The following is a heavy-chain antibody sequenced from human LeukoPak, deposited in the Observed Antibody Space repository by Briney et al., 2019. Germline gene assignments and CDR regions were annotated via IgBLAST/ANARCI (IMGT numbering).Heavy chain of an antibody. D-gene: IGHD1-26*01. V-gene: IGHV3-53*01. CDR3: ARDFSGSHDAFDI. Sequence: GGSLRLSCAASGFTVSSNYMSWVRQAPGKGLEWVSVIYSGGSTYYADSVKGRFTISGDNSKNTLYLQMNSLRAEDTAVCYCARDFSGSHDAFDIWGQGTMVTVSS. CDR2: IYSGGST. CDR1: GFTVSSNY. J-gene: IGHJ3*02.